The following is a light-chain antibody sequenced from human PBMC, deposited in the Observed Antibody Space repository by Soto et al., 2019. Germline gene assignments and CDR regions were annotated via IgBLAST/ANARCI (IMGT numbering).Light chain of an antibody. Sequence: QSALTQPPSASGSPGQSVTISCTGASSDVGGYSYVSWYQQHPGKAPKLMIYEVSKRPSGVPDRFSGSKFGNTASLTVSGLHAEDEADYYCSSYGGSNNLVFGGGTKLTVL. CDR3: SSYGGSNNLV. V-gene: IGLV2-8*01. J-gene: IGLJ2*01. CDR2: EVS. CDR1: SSDVGGYSY.